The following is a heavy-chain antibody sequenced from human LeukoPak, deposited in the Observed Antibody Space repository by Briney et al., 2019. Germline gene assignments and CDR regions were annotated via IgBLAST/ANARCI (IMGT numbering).Heavy chain of an antibody. Sequence: GGSLRLSCAASGFTFSNYAMSWVRQALGKGLEWVSAIVGSGGSTYYADSVKGRFSISRGNSKNTLFLQMNSLRVEDTALYYCSKWGDYDVLTGYYDSDFWGQGTLVTVSS. CDR1: GFTFSNYA. J-gene: IGHJ4*02. V-gene: IGHV3-23*01. CDR3: SKWGDYDVLTGYYDSDF. D-gene: IGHD3-9*01. CDR2: IVGSGGST.